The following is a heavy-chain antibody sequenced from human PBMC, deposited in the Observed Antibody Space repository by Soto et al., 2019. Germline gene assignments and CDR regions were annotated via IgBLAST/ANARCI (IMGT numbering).Heavy chain of an antibody. CDR2: IEYDGSEK. J-gene: IGHJ4*02. V-gene: IGHV3-33*01. Sequence: GGSLRLSCAASGFTFSSYGMHWVRQPPGKGLEWVAVIEYDGSEKKYVDSVEGRFFISRDNSKNTMYLQMNSLRAEDTAVYFCAREVSDPVRLDYWGQGTLVTVSS. CDR1: GFTFSSYG. CDR3: AREVSDPVRLDY.